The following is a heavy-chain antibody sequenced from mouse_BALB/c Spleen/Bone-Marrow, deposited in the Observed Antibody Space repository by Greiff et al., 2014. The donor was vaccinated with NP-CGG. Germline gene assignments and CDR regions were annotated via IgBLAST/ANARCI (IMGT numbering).Heavy chain of an antibody. CDR3: ARDWDPFAY. V-gene: IGHV1-9*01. J-gene: IGHJ3*01. Sequence: QVQLQQPGAELMKPEASVKISCKATGYTFSSYWIEWVKQRPGHGLEWIGEILPGSGSTNYNEKFKGKATFTADTSSNTDYMQLSSLTSEDSAVYYCARDWDPFAYWGQGTLVTVSA. D-gene: IGHD4-1*01. CDR1: GYTFSSYW. CDR2: ILPGSGST.